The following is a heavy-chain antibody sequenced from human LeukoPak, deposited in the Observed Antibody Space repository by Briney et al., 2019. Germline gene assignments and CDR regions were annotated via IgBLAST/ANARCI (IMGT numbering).Heavy chain of an antibody. J-gene: IGHJ4*02. CDR2: ISGSGGST. CDR3: AKDPSFWSGYAYTFDY. Sequence: GGSLGLSCAASGFTFSSYAMSWVRQAPGKGLEWASAISGSGGSTYYADSVKGRFTISRDNSKNTLYLQMNSLRAEDTAVYYCAKDPSFWSGYAYTFDYWGQGTLVTVSS. CDR1: GFTFSSYA. V-gene: IGHV3-23*01. D-gene: IGHD3-3*01.